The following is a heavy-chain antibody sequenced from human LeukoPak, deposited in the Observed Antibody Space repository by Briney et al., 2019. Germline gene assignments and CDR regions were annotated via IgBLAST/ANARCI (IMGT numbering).Heavy chain of an antibody. CDR1: GDSVSSNSAA. V-gene: IGHV6-1*01. CDR2: TYYRSRWYN. D-gene: IGHD2-2*01. CDR3: ARDLCSSSSCPNNWIDP. Sequence: SQTLSLTCAISGDSVSSNSAAWGWIRQSPSRVLEWLGRTYYRSRWYNDYALSVKSRITINPDTSKNQFSLQLNSVTPEDTAVYYCARDLCSSSSCPNNWIDPWGQGTLVTVSS. J-gene: IGHJ5*02.